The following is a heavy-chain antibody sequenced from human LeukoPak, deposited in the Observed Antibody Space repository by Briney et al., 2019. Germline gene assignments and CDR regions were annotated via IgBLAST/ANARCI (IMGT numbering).Heavy chain of an antibody. D-gene: IGHD6-13*01. CDR3: ARGNSSSWYDGYYFDY. CDR1: GGSISSYY. Sequence: SETLSLTCTVSGGSISSYYWSWIRQPPGKGLEWIGYNYYSGSTNYNPSLKRRVTISVDTSKNQFSLKLSSVTAADTAVYYCARGNSSSWYDGYYFDYWGQGTLVTVSS. J-gene: IGHJ4*02. CDR2: NYYSGST. V-gene: IGHV4-59*01.